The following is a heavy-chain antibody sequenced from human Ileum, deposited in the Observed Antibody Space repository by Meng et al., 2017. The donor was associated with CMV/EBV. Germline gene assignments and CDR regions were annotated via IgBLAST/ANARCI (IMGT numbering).Heavy chain of an antibody. Sequence: EWQLVESGGGLVQPGGSLRLYCAASGFTFSNYWVHWVRQVPGKGLLWVSYINTDGTTTNYADSVKGRFTISRDNAKNTVFLQMNSLRAEDTAVYYCVDAVAAHFEHWGQGTLVTVSS. CDR2: INTDGTTT. J-gene: IGHJ4*02. CDR1: GFTFSNYW. D-gene: IGHD6-19*01. CDR3: VDAVAAHFEH. V-gene: IGHV3-74*01.